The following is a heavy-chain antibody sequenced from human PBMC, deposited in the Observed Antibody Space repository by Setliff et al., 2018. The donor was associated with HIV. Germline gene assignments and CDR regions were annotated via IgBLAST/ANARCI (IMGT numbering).Heavy chain of an antibody. J-gene: IGHJ4*02. CDR3: ARGFWMYYYDSSGYYYFDY. D-gene: IGHD3-22*01. CDR2: IYYSGST. CDR1: GGSISSHY. V-gene: IGHV4-59*11. Sequence: SETLSLTCTVSGGSISSHYWSWIRQPPGKGLEWIGSIYYSGSTNYNPSLKSRVTISVDTSKNQFSLKLSSVTAADTAVYYCARGFWMYYYDSSGYYYFDYWGQGTLVTVSS.